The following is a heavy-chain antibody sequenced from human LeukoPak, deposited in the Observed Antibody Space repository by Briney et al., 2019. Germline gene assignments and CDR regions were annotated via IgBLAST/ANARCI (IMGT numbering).Heavy chain of an antibody. CDR3: AKPLSPGMDV. J-gene: IGHJ6*02. CDR2: ISGSGGST. CDR1: GFTFSGYA. Sequence: GGSLRLSCAASGFTFSGYAMSWVRQAPGKGLEWVSAISGSGGSTYYADSVKGRFTISRDKSKNTLYLQMNSLRAEDTAVYYCAKPLSPGMDVWGQGTTVTVSS. V-gene: IGHV3-23*01.